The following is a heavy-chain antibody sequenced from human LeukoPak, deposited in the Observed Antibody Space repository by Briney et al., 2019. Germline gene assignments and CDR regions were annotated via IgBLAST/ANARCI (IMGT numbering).Heavy chain of an antibody. Sequence: PSETLSLTCTVSGGSISSYYWSWIRQPPGKGLELIGYIYYSGSTNYNPSLKSRVTISVDTSKNQFSLKLSSVTAADTAVYYCARGPYYDFWSGYHGWFDPWGQGTLVTVSS. V-gene: IGHV4-59*01. CDR3: ARGPYYDFWSGYHGWFDP. J-gene: IGHJ5*02. CDR1: GGSISSYY. CDR2: IYYSGST. D-gene: IGHD3-3*01.